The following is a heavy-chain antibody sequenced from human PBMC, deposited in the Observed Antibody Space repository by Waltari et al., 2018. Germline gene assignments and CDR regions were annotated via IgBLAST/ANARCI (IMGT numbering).Heavy chain of an antibody. CDR2: IV. J-gene: IGHJ4*02. V-gene: IGHV1-69*12. CDR3: AVNSGLYNTARESSGLYTGDRGSFDF. CDR1: GGTFSNFA. D-gene: IGHD7-27*01. Sequence: QGHLVQSGAEVRKPGSSVKVSCKASGGTFSNFAVSWVRQAPGQGLEWMGGIVSSAQKFQGRVSITADEATSTAYLELSSLRSDDTAVYYCAVNSGLYNTARESSGLYTGDRGSFDFWGQGTLVTVSS.